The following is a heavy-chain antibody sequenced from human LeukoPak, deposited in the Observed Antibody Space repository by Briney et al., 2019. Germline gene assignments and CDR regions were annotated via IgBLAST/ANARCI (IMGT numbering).Heavy chain of an antibody. CDR1: GFTFSSYA. Sequence: GGSLRLSCAASGFTFSSYAMSWVRQAPGKGLEWVSAISGSGGSTYYADSVKGRFTISRDNSKNTLYLQMNSLRAEDTAVYYCAKDPASVDTAMPYFDYWGQGTLVTVSS. V-gene: IGHV3-23*01. CDR3: AKDPASVDTAMPYFDY. D-gene: IGHD5-18*01. J-gene: IGHJ4*02. CDR2: ISGSGGST.